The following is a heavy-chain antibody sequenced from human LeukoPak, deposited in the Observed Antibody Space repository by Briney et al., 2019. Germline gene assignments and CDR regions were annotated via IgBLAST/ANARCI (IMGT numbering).Heavy chain of an antibody. J-gene: IGHJ4*02. CDR2: INPNSGGT. CDR3: ATAHYHYYDSSGYYYSDDY. D-gene: IGHD3-22*01. Sequence: ASVKVSCKASGYTFTGYYIHWVRQAPGQGLEWMGWINPNSGGTNYAQKFQGRVTMTRDTSITTAYMELSRLRSDDTAVYYCATAHYHYYDSSGYYYSDDYWGQGTLVTVSS. CDR1: GYTFTGYY. V-gene: IGHV1-2*02.